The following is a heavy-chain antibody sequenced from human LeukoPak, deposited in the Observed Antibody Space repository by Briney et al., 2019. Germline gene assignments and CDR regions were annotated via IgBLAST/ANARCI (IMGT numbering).Heavy chain of an antibody. CDR3: AREAVLYYYYYGMDV. Sequence: ASVKVSCKASGYTFTGYYMHWVRQAPGQGLEWMGWINPNSGGTNYAQKFQGWVTMTRDTSISTAYMELSRLRSDDTAVYYCAREAVLYYYYYGMDVWGQGTTVTVSS. CDR2: INPNSGGT. CDR1: GYTFTGYY. D-gene: IGHD3-10*01. V-gene: IGHV1-2*04. J-gene: IGHJ6*02.